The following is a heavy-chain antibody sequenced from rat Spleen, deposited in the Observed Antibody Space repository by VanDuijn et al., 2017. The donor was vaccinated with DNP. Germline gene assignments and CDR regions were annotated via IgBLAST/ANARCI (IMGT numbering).Heavy chain of an antibody. D-gene: IGHD1-4*01. J-gene: IGHJ4*01. Sequence: EVQLQESGPGLVKPSQSLSLTCSVIGYSITSNYWGWIRQFPGNKMEYIGHITYSGSTNYNPSLKSRISITRDTWKNQFFLQLNSVTTEDTATYYCARWPGYNPPYAMDAWGQGTSVTVSS. CDR1: GYSITSNY. CDR2: ITYSGST. V-gene: IGHV3-1*01. CDR3: ARWPGYNPPYAMDA.